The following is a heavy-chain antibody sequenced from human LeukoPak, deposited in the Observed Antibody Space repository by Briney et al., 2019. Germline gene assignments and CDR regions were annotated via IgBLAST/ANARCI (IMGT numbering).Heavy chain of an antibody. J-gene: IGHJ6*03. CDR1: GGSFSGYY. CDR2: INHSGST. Sequence: SETLSLTCAVYGGSFSGYYWSWIRQPPGKGLEWIGEINHSGSTNYNPSLKSRVTISVDTSNNQFSLRLRSVTAAGTAVYYCARDANIAAAGKYYYYMDVWGKGTTVTISS. D-gene: IGHD6-13*01. V-gene: IGHV4-34*01. CDR3: ARDANIAAAGKYYYYMDV.